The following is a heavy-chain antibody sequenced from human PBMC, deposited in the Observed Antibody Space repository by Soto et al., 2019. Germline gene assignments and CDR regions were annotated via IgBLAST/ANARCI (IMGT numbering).Heavy chain of an antibody. CDR2: IWYDGSNK. CDR3: ARDPRITIFGARPLDYGMDV. J-gene: IGHJ6*02. V-gene: IGHV3-33*01. CDR1: GFTFSSYG. D-gene: IGHD3-3*01. Sequence: GGSLRLSCAASGFTFSSYGMHWVRQAPGKGLEWVAVIWYDGSNKYYADSVKGRFTISRDNSKNTLYLQMNSLRAEDTAVYYCARDPRITIFGARPLDYGMDVWGQGTTVTVSS.